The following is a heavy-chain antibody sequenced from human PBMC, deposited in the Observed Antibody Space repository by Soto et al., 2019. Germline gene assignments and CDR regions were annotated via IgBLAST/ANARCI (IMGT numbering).Heavy chain of an antibody. D-gene: IGHD6-19*01. CDR3: ARDCSSGWYISHAFDI. CDR1: GFTFSDYY. Sequence: QVQLVESGGGLVKPGGSLSLYCAASGFTFSDYYMSWIRQAPGKGLEWVSYISSSGSTIYYADSVKGRFTISRDNAKNSLYLQMNSLRAEDTAVYYCARDCSSGWYISHAFDIWGQGTMVTVSS. J-gene: IGHJ3*02. CDR2: ISSSGSTI. V-gene: IGHV3-11*01.